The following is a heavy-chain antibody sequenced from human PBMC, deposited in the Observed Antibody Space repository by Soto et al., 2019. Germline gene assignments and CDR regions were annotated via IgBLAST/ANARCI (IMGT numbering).Heavy chain of an antibody. CDR1: GFTFSSYA. Sequence: GGSLRLSCAASGFTFSSYAMSWVRQAPGKGLEWISAISGSGGSTYYADSVKGRFTISRDNSKNTLYLQMNSLRAEDTAVYYCAKVEKIGSYYLYYYYGMDVWSQGTTVTVSS. V-gene: IGHV3-23*01. CDR2: ISGSGGST. D-gene: IGHD3-10*01. CDR3: AKVEKIGSYYLYYYYGMDV. J-gene: IGHJ6*02.